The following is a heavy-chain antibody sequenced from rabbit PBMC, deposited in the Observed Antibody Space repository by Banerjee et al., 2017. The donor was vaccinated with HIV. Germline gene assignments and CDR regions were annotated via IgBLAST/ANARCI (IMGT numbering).Heavy chain of an antibody. CDR1: GFSFSRNYV. V-gene: IGHV1S45*01. J-gene: IGHJ6*01. D-gene: IGHD2-1*01. CDR2: INSNISNS. Sequence: QEQLEESGGGLVQPEGSLTLTCTASGFSFSRNYVMCWVRQAPGKGLEWIACINSNISNSDEGRGEKGPFTTSKASSTAVTLQMTRLTAADTASFCCARDLAGDICGNFDLRGPGTLVTVS. CDR3: ARDLAGDICGNFDL.